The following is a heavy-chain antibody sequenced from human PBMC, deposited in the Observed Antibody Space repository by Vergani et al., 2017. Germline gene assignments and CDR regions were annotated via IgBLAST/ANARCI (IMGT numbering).Heavy chain of an antibody. V-gene: IGHV4-39*02. D-gene: IGHD2/OR15-2a*01. CDR2: IYYTWST. J-gene: IGHJ5*01. CDR3: ARFPNIVGENWFDS. CDR1: GYSISTSNYY. Sequence: QLQLQQSGPGLVKPSETLSLTCTVSGYSISTSNYYWGWIRQPPGKGLEWIGNIYYTWSTYYNPSLKSRVTISVDTSKDHFSLQLSSVTATDTAVYYCARFPNIVGENWFDSWGQGTLVTVSS.